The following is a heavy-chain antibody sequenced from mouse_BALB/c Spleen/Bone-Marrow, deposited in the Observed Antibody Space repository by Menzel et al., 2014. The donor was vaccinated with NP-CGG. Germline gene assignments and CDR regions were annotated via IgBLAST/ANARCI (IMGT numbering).Heavy chain of an antibody. V-gene: IGHV1-54*03. CDR2: INPGSGGT. Sequence: VQLQQSGAELVRPGTSVKVSCKASGYAFTNYLIEWVKQRPGQGLEWIGVINPGSGGTNYNEKFKGKATLTADNSSNTAYMHLSSLTSDDSAVYSCARGGHGSYWGQGTTLTVSS. CDR1: GYAFTNYL. J-gene: IGHJ2*01. D-gene: IGHD2-2*01. CDR3: ARGGHGSY.